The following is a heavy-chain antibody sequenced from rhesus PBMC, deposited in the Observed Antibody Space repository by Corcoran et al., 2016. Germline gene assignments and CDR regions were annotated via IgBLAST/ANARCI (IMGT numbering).Heavy chain of an antibody. CDR3: ARDLYCGSSPYYFDS. V-gene: IGHV4-106*01. CDR2: IYGSGGRT. Sequence: QVQLQESGPGLVKPSETLSLTCAVSGGSISDDYYWSWIRQPPGKGVDGIGYIYGSGGRTNYNPSLENRVTISIDTSQNQFSLKLSSVTAADTAVYYCARDLYCGSSPYYFDSWGQGVLVTVSS. J-gene: IGHJ4*01. CDR1: GGSISDDYY. D-gene: IGHD4-29*01.